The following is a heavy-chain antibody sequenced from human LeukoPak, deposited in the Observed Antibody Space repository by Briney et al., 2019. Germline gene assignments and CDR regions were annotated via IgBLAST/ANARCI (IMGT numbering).Heavy chain of an antibody. CDR3: AKGSRELYYFDY. V-gene: IGHV4-59*01. CDR1: GGSISSYY. D-gene: IGHD1-7*01. CDR2: IYYSGST. J-gene: IGHJ4*02. Sequence: PSETLSLTCSVSGGSISSYYWSWIRQPPGKGLEWIGYIYYSGSTKYNPSLKSRVTISVDASKTQFSLKLNSVTAADTAVYYCAKGSRELYYFDYWGQGTLVTVSS.